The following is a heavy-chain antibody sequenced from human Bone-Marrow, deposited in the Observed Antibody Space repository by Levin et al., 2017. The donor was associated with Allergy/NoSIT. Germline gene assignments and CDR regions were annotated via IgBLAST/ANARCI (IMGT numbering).Heavy chain of an antibody. Sequence: GGSLRLSCAASGFTFSSYGMHWVRQAPGKGLEWVAVIWYDGSNKYYADSVKGRFTISRDNSKNTLYLQMNSLRAEDTAVYYCARSGATVTRYYFDYWGQGTLVTVSS. V-gene: IGHV3-33*01. CDR2: IWYDGSNK. CDR1: GFTFSSYG. J-gene: IGHJ4*02. D-gene: IGHD4-17*01. CDR3: ARSGATVTRYYFDY.